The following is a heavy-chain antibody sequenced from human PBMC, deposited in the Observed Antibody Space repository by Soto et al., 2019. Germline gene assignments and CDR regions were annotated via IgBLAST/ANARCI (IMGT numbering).Heavy chain of an antibody. CDR1: GGSISSYY. V-gene: IGHV4-59*01. CDR2: IYYSGST. Sequence: SETLSLTCTVSGGSISSYYWSWIRQPPGKGLEWIGYIYYSGSTNYNPSLKSRVTISVDTSKNQFSLKLSSVTAADTAVYYCARASQSNYDFWSGYYTSWFDPWGQGTLVTVSS. CDR3: ARASQSNYDFWSGYYTSWFDP. J-gene: IGHJ5*02. D-gene: IGHD3-3*01.